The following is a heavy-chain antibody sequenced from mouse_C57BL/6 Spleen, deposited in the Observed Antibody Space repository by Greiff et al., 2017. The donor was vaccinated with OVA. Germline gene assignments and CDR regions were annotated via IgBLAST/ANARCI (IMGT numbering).Heavy chain of an antibody. CDR1: GYSITSDY. J-gene: IGHJ4*01. CDR2: ISYSGST. Sequence: EVKLMESGPGLAKPSQTLSLTCSVTGYSITSDYWNWIRKFPGNKLEYMGYISYSGSTYYNPPLKSRNSITRDTSKNQYYLQLNSVTTEDTATYDCARWGTTVSYYYAMDYWGQGTSVTVSS. D-gene: IGHD1-1*01. CDR3: ARWGTTVSYYYAMDY. V-gene: IGHV3-8*01.